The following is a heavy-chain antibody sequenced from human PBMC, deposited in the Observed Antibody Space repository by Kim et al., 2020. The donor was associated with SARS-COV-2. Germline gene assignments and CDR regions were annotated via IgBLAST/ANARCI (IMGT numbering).Heavy chain of an antibody. V-gene: IGHV3-30-3*01. CDR2: ISYDGSNK. D-gene: IGHD3-10*01. CDR1: GFTFSSYA. CDR3: VRDLVERMVGYYGMDV. Sequence: GGSLRLSCAASGFTFSSYAMHWVRQAPGKGLEWVAVISYDGSNKYYADSVKGRFTISRDNSKNTLYLQMNSLRAEDTAVYYCVRDLVERMVGYYGMDVWGQGTTVTVSS. J-gene: IGHJ6*02.